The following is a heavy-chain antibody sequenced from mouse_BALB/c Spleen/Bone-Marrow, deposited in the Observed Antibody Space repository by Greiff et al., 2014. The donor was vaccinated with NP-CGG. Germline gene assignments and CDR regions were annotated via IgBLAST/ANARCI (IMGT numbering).Heavy chain of an antibody. J-gene: IGHJ4*01. CDR2: ISNLAYSI. CDR1: GFTFSDYG. D-gene: IGHD2-1*01. Sequence: EVQLVESGGALVQPGGSRKLSCAASGFTFSDYGMPWVRQAPGKGLEWVAFISNLAYSIYYTDTVTGRFTISRENAKNTLYLGMSSLRSEDTAMYYCARETTRGAMDYWGQGTSVTVSS. CDR3: ARETTRGAMDY. V-gene: IGHV5-15*02.